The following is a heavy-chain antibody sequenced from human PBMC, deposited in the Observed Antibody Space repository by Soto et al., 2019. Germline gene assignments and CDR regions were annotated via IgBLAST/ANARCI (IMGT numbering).Heavy chain of an antibody. CDR1: GFTFSSYA. D-gene: IGHD3-22*01. CDR3: AKNPRMYYYDSSGWYYFDY. CDR2: ISGSGGST. Sequence: PGGSLRLSCAASGFTFSSYAMSWVRQSPGKGLEWVSAISGSGGSTYYADSVKGRFTISRDNSKNTLYLQMNSLRAEDTAVYYCAKNPRMYYYDSSGWYYFDYWGQGTLVTVPQ. J-gene: IGHJ4*02. V-gene: IGHV3-23*01.